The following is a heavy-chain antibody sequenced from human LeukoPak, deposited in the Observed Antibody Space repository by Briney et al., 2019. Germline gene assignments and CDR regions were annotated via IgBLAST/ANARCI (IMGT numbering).Heavy chain of an antibody. V-gene: IGHV1-18*01. CDR3: ARDGQPYYYGSGAQYYFDY. CDR1: GYTFTSYG. Sequence: GASVKVSCKASGYTFTSYGISWVRQAPGQGLRGWGWFRAYNGNTNYAQKLQGRVTMTTDTSTSTAYMELRSLRSDDTAVYYCARDGQPYYYGSGAQYYFDYWGQGTLVTVSS. CDR2: FRAYNGNT. J-gene: IGHJ4*02. D-gene: IGHD3-10*01.